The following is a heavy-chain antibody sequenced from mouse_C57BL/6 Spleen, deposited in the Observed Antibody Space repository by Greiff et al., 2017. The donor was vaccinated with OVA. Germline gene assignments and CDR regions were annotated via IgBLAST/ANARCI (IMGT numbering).Heavy chain of an antibody. CDR3: ARSDDYDEGYYAMDY. J-gene: IGHJ4*01. Sequence: HVQLQQPGAELVRPGSSVKLSCKASGYTFTSYWMDWVKQRPGQGLEWIGNIYPSDSETHYNQKFKDKATLTVDKSSSTAYMQLSSLTSEDSAVYYCARSDDYDEGYYAMDYWGQGTSVTVSS. D-gene: IGHD2-4*01. V-gene: IGHV1-61*01. CDR2: IYPSDSET. CDR1: GYTFTSYW.